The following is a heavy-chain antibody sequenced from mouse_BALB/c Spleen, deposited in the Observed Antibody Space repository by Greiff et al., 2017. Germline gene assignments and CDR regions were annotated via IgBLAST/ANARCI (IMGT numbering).Heavy chain of an antibody. J-gene: IGHJ1*01. CDR2: ISSGGST. D-gene: IGHD2-1*01. V-gene: IGHV5-6-5*01. CDR1: GFTFSSYA. Sequence: EVQGVESGGGLVKPGGSLKLSCAASGFTFSSYAMSWVRQTPEKRLEWVASISSGGSTYYPDSVKGRFTISRDNARNILYLQMSSLRSEDTAMYYCARGDYGNYWYFDVWGAGTTVTVSS. CDR3: ARGDYGNYWYFDV.